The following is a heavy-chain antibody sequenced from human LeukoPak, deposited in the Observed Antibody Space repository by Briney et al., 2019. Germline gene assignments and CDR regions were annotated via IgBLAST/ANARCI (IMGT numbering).Heavy chain of an antibody. D-gene: IGHD2-8*01. J-gene: IGHJ4*02. CDR2: IRHDGSNK. CDR3: AKDGVPSRYFGRNYFDY. V-gene: IGHV3-30*02. Sequence: GGSLRLSCAASGFTFRSYGMHWVRQAPGKGLEWVAFIRHDGSNKYYADSVKGRFTISRDNSKNTLYLQMNSLRAEDTAVYYCAKDGVPSRYFGRNYFDYWGQGTLVTVSS. CDR1: GFTFRSYG.